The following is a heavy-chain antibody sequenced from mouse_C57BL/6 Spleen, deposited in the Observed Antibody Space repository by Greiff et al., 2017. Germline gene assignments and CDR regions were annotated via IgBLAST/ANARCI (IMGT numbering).Heavy chain of an antibody. CDR3: ARRVDDYGSRYYAMDY. V-gene: IGHV14-2*01. D-gene: IGHD1-1*01. CDR2: IDPEDGET. CDR1: GFNITDYY. Sequence: VQLKQSGAELVKPGASVKLSCTASGFNITDYYMHWVKQRTEQGLEWIGRIDPEDGETKYAPKFQGKATITADTSSTTAYLQLSSLTSEDTAVYYGARRVDDYGSRYYAMDYWGQGTSVTGAS. J-gene: IGHJ4*01.